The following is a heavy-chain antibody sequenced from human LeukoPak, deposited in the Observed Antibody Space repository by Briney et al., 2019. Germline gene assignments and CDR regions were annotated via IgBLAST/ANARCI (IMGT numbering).Heavy chain of an antibody. CDR1: GFTFNNYG. Sequence: GGSLRLSCAASGFTFNNYGMLWVRQAPGKGLEWVAVISYDGSDKHHADPVKGRFTIARDNSKNTLYLQMNSLRTEDTAVYYCAKIATQWELVLSWYFDFWGRGTLVTVSS. D-gene: IGHD1-26*01. CDR3: AKIATQWELVLSWYFDF. V-gene: IGHV3-30*18. CDR2: ISYDGSDK. J-gene: IGHJ2*01.